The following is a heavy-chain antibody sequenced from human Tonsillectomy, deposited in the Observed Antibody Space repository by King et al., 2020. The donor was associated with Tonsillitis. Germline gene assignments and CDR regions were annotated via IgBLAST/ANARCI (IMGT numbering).Heavy chain of an antibody. J-gene: IGHJ6*02. CDR1: GGSISSYY. V-gene: IGHV4-59*01. CDR2: IYYSGST. Sequence: QLQESGPGLVKPSETLSLTCTVSGGSISSYYWSWIRQPPGKGLEWIGYIYYSGSTNYNPSLKSRVTISVDTSKNQFSLKLSSVTAADTAVYYCARVEYDFWSGYPLGMDVWGQGTTVTVSS. D-gene: IGHD3-3*01. CDR3: ARVEYDFWSGYPLGMDV.